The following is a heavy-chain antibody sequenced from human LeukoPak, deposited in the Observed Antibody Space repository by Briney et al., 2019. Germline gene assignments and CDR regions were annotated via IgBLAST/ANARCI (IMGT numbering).Heavy chain of an antibody. J-gene: IGHJ4*02. D-gene: IGHD1-26*01. CDR3: ARHVGGELPGTYFDY. V-gene: IGHV4-39*01. Sequence: SETLSLTCTVSGGSISSSSYYWGWVRQPPGKGLEWIGSLYYSGTTYYNPSLKSRVTISVDTSKNQFSLKLSSVTAADTAVFYCARHVGGELPGTYFDYWGQGTLVTVSS. CDR2: LYYSGTT. CDR1: GGSISSSSYY.